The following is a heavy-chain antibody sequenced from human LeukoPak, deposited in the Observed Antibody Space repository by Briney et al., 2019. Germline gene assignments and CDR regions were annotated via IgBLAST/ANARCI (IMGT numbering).Heavy chain of an antibody. D-gene: IGHD6-19*01. V-gene: IGHV3-66*01. CDR3: ARASQWLAFDY. J-gene: IGHJ4*02. CDR2: IYNGGST. Sequence: PGGSLRLSCAASGFTFSSYSMNWVRQAPGKGLEWVSVIYNGGSTKYADSVKGRFTISRDNSENTLYLQMNSLRDEDTAVYFCARASQWLAFDYWGQGTLVTVSS. CDR1: GFTFSSYS.